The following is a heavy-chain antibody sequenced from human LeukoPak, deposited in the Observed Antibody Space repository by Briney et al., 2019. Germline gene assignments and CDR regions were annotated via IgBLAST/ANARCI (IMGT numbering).Heavy chain of an antibody. D-gene: IGHD6-13*01. CDR1: GGSISSYY. CDR2: IYHSGST. J-gene: IGHJ4*02. V-gene: IGHV4-59*01. Sequence: SETLSLTCTVSGGSISSYYWTWIRQPPGKGLEWLGYIYHSGSTSYNPSLKSRVIISLDTSKDQFSLKLSSVTAADTAVYYCAREGGSSWSTFDYWGQGTLVTVSS. CDR3: AREGGSSWSTFDY.